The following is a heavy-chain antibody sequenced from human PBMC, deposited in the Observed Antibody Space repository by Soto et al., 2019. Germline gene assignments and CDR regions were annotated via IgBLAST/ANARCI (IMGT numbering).Heavy chain of an antibody. CDR2: IWYDGSNK. V-gene: IGHV3-33*01. J-gene: IGHJ6*02. CDR1: GFTFSSYG. CDR3: ARGNWNYFYGMDV. D-gene: IGHD1-1*01. Sequence: QVQLVESGGGVVQPGRSLRLSCAASGFTFSSYGMHWVRQAPGKGLEWVAVIWYDGSNKYYADSVKGRFTISRDNSKNTLYLKMNSLRAEDTAVYYCARGNWNYFYGMDVWGQGTTVTVSS.